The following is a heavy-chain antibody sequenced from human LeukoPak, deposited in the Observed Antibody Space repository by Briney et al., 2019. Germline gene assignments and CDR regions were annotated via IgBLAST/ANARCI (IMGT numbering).Heavy chain of an antibody. CDR2: ISYDGSNK. D-gene: IGHD5-12*01. CDR3: ARSAYSGYDFRGDYFDY. CDR1: GFTFSSYA. J-gene: IGHJ4*02. Sequence: GRSLRLSCAASGFTFSSYAMHWVRQAPGKGLEWVAVISYDGSNKYYADSVKGRFTISRDNSKNTLYLQMNSLRAEDTAVYYCARSAYSGYDFRGDYFDYWGQGTLVTVSS. V-gene: IGHV3-30-3*01.